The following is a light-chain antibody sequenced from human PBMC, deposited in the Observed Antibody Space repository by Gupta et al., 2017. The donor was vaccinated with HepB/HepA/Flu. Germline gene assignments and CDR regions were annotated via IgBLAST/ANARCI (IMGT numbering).Light chain of an antibody. CDR1: QSVTY. CDR2: GVS. J-gene: IGKJ4*01. Sequence: IVLTQSPGTLSLSPGERATLACGASQSVTYVPWYQQKPGQAPRLLIYGVSSRATGIPDRFSGSGSGTDFTPTSSRVEPEYFAVYYCQQYGRSISFGGGTKVDIK. CDR3: QQYGRSIS. V-gene: IGKV3-20*01.